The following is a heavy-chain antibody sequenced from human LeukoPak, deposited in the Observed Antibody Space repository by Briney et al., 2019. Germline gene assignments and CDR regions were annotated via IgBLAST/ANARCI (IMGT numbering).Heavy chain of an antibody. D-gene: IGHD1-26*01. CDR3: AKVGATTRGDYFDY. CDR1: GYTFTSNY. V-gene: IGHV1-46*01. CDR2: ISPSGGST. Sequence: ASVKVSCKAFGYTFTSNYMHWVRQAPGQGPEWMGVISPSGGSTTYAQKFQGRVTLTRDMSTSTDYLELSSLRSEDTAVYYCAKVGATTRGDYFDYWGQGTLVTVSS. J-gene: IGHJ4*02.